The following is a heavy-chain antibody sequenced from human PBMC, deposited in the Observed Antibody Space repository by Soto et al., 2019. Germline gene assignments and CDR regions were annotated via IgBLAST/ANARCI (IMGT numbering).Heavy chain of an antibody. CDR1: GFTFPSSA. Sequence: QMQLVQSGPEVKKPGTSVKVSCKASGFTFPSSAVQWVRQARGQRLEWIARIVVGSGNTNYAQKFQERLTISRDMSTNTAYMELSSMISEDTAVYYCAAVPYYYETSGTYFDYWGQGTLVTVSS. CDR3: AAVPYYYETSGTYFDY. V-gene: IGHV1-58*01. CDR2: IVVGSGNT. D-gene: IGHD3-22*01. J-gene: IGHJ4*02.